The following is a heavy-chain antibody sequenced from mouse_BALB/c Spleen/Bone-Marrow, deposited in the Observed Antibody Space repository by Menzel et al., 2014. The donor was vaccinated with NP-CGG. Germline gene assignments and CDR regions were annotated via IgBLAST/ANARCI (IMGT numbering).Heavy chain of an antibody. CDR3: AREVVATDYFDY. CDR2: ISPYNDGT. J-gene: IGHJ2*01. CDR1: GYTFTSYA. D-gene: IGHD1-1*01. Sequence: VQLKQSGPELVKSGASVKMSCKASGYTFTSYAMHWVKQKPGHGLEWIGYISPYNDGTKYNEKFKGKATLTSDKSSSTAYMELSSLTSEDSAVYYCAREVVATDYFDYWGQGTTLTVSS. V-gene: IGHV1-14*01.